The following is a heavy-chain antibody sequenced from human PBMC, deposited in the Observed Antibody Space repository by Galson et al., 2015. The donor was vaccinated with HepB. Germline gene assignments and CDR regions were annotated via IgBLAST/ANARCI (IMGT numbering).Heavy chain of an antibody. CDR2: ISSSSSYI. CDR1: GFTFSSYS. V-gene: IGHV3-21*01. D-gene: IGHD3-16*01. CDR3: ASSFWGAHDAFDI. J-gene: IGHJ3*02. Sequence: SLRLSCAASGFTFSSYSMNWVRQAPGKGLEWVSSISSSSSYIYYADSVKGRFTISRDNAKNSLYLQMNSLRAEDTAVYYCASSFWGAHDAFDIWGQGTMVTVSS.